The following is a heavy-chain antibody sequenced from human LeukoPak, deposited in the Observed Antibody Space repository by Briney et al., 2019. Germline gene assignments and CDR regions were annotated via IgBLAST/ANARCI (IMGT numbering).Heavy chain of an antibody. V-gene: IGHV4-30-4*01. CDR2: IYYSGST. Sequence: PSQTLSLTCTVSGGSISSGDYYWSWIRQPPGKGLEWIGYIYYSGSTYYNPSLKSRVTISVDTSKNQFSLKLSFVTAADTAVYYCARVTGGSGSYYSPLHYYFDYWGQGTLVTVSS. CDR1: GGSISSGDYY. D-gene: IGHD3-10*01. J-gene: IGHJ4*02. CDR3: ARVTGGSGSYYSPLHYYFDY.